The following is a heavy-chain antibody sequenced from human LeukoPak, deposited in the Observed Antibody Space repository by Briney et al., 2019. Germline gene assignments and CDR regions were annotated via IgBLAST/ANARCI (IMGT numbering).Heavy chain of an antibody. Sequence: PGGSLRLSCAASGFTFSNFAMHWVRQAPGKGLEWVAMMSYDGSNKYTDSVKGRFTISRDNSKNMVDLYMSNLKIEDTAVYYCARDSWGFHFWGQGTLVTVSS. CDR2: MSYDGSNK. CDR3: ARDSWGFHF. D-gene: IGHD7-27*01. J-gene: IGHJ4*02. V-gene: IGHV3-30*04. CDR1: GFTFSNFA.